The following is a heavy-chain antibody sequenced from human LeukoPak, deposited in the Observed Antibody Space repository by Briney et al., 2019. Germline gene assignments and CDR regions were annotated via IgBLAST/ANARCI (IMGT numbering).Heavy chain of an antibody. CDR1: GFTLSSYA. Sequence: GGSLGLSRAASGFTLSSYAMNWGRPAPGKGLEWVSGINGRGDNTYYADSVKGRFTISRDSSKSTLFLQMNSLRAEDTAIYYCAKDRVSPGFNLFDPWGQGTLVTVSS. V-gene: IGHV3-23*01. CDR2: INGRGDNT. CDR3: AKDRVSPGFNLFDP. D-gene: IGHD2/OR15-2a*01. J-gene: IGHJ5*02.